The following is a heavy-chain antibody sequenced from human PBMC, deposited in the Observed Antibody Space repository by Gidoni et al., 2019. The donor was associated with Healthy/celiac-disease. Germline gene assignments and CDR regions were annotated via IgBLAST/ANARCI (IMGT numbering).Heavy chain of an antibody. CDR2: IIPIFGTA. CDR1: GGTFSRYA. CDR3: ARDHTQGRTYYYDSSGYDRGAFDI. V-gene: IGHV1-69*06. Sequence: QVQLVQSGAEVKKPGSSGKVSCKASGGTFSRYAISWVRQAPGQGLEWMGGIIPIFGTANYAQKCQGRVTITADKSTSTAYMELSSLRSEDTAVYCCARDHTQGRTYYYDSSGYDRGAFDIWGQGTMVTVSS. J-gene: IGHJ3*02. D-gene: IGHD3-22*01.